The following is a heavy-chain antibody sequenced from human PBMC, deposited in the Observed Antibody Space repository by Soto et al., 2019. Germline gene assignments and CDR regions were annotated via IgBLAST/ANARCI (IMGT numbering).Heavy chain of an antibody. CDR2: ISYDGSNK. CDR1: GFTFSSYG. CDR3: AKVLSSSWYYYYGMDV. V-gene: IGHV3-30*18. D-gene: IGHD6-13*01. Sequence: GGSLRLSCAASGFTFSSYGMHWVRQAPGKGLEWVAVISYDGSNKYYADSVKGRFTISRDNSKNTLYLQMNSLRAEDTAVYYCAKVLSSSWYYYYGMDVWGQGTTVTVSS. J-gene: IGHJ6*02.